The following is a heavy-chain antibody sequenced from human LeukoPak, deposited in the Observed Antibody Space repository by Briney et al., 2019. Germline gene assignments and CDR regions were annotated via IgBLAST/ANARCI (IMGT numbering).Heavy chain of an antibody. D-gene: IGHD5-18*01. CDR1: GGSFSGYY. CDR2: INHSGST. V-gene: IGHV4-34*01. CDR3: ASGHSYGYNY. J-gene: IGHJ4*02. Sequence: SETLSLTCAVYGGSFSGYYWSWIRQPPGKGLEWIGEINHSGSTNYNPSLKSRVTISVDTSKNQFPLKLSSVTAADTAVYYCASGHSYGYNYWGQGTLVTVSS.